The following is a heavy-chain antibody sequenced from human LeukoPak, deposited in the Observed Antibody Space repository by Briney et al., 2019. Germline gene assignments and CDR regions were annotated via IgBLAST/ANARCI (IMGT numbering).Heavy chain of an antibody. CDR3: AKDRISVSVTMFDP. CDR2: IRYDGSNK. V-gene: IGHV3-30*02. CDR1: GFTFSSYG. D-gene: IGHD4-17*01. Sequence: GGSLRLSCAASGFTFSSYGMHWVRQAPGKGLEWVAFIRYDGSNKYYADSVKGRFTISRDNSKNTLYLQMNSLRAEDTAVHYCAKDRISVSVTMFDPWGQGTLVTVSS. J-gene: IGHJ5*02.